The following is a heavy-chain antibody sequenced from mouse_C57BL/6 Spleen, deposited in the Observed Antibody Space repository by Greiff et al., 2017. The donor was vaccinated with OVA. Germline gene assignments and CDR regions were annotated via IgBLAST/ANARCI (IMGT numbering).Heavy chain of an antibody. CDR2: IDPSDSYT. D-gene: IGHD3-2*02. Sequence: QVQLKESGAELVKPGASVKLSCKASGYTFTSYWMQWVKQRPGQGLEWIGEIDPSDSYTNYNQKFKGKATLTVDTSSSTAYMQLSSLTSEDSAVYYCARRRGSGYSYYAMDYWGQGTSVTVSS. CDR3: ARRRGSGYSYYAMDY. J-gene: IGHJ4*01. CDR1: GYTFTSYW. V-gene: IGHV1-50*01.